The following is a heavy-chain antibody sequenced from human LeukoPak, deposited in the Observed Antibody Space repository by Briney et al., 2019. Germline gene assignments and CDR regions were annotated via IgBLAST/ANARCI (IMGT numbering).Heavy chain of an antibody. J-gene: IGHJ3*02. CDR2: IIPIFGTA. CDR3: ARERNYVRAFDI. D-gene: IGHD1-7*01. V-gene: IGHV1-69*05. Sequence: SVKVSCKASGGTFSRYAISWVRQAPGQGLEWMGGIIPIFGTANYAQKFQGRVTITTDESTSTAYMELSSLRSEDTAVYYCARERNYVRAFDIWGQGTMVTVSS. CDR1: GGTFSRYA.